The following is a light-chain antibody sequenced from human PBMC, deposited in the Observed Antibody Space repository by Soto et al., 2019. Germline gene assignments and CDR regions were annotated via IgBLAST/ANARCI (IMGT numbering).Light chain of an antibody. J-gene: IGKJ3*01. CDR2: VAS. CDR1: QDVVNY. Sequence: DIQMTQSPSSLSASVGDRVTITCRASQDVVNYLAWYQQKPGKAPKLLMDVASTLQSGVPSRFSGSGSGTDFTLTISSLQPDDVATYYCQNYNSARVTFGPGTKVDIK. CDR3: QNYNSARVT. V-gene: IGKV1-27*01.